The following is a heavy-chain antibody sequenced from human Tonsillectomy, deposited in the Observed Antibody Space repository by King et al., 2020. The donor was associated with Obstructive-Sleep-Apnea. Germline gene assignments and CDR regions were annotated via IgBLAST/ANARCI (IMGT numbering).Heavy chain of an antibody. CDR1: GFTFRSFG. CDR2: ISYDGTIK. D-gene: IGHD1-26*01. Sequence: VQLVESGGGVVQPGRSLRLSCAASGFTFRSFGMHWVRQAPGKGLEWVTFISYDGTIKNYADSVQGRFTISRDNSRDTLYLEMKSLGAEETAVYYCAKDVQWAPTEPYFYYGMDVWGQGTTVTVSS. J-gene: IGHJ6*02. V-gene: IGHV3-30*18. CDR3: AKDVQWAPTEPYFYYGMDV.